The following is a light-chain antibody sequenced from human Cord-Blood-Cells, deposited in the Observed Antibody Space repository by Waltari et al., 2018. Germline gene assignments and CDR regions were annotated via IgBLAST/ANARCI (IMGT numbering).Light chain of an antibody. CDR1: QSISSW. J-gene: IGKJ2*01. Sequence: DIQMTQSPSTLSASVGDRVTITCRASQSISSWLAWYQQKPGKAPKLLIYKASSLESGGPSRFNGSGSGTEFTLTISSLQPDDFATYYCQQYNSYKYTFGQGTKLEIK. CDR3: QQYNSYKYT. CDR2: KAS. V-gene: IGKV1-5*03.